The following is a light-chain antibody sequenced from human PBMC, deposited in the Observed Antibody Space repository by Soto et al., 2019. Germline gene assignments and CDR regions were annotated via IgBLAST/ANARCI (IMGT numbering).Light chain of an antibody. CDR3: LQYNKWPQT. CDR1: QSVSID. Sequence: VGRRTLTNKASQSVSIDLAWYQQKPGQAPRLLIYGASTRATDIPATFTGSGSGTEFTLTHTSLHSEDIALYYPLQYNKWPQTFGQGTKVDIK. J-gene: IGKJ1*01. CDR2: GAS. V-gene: IGKV3-15*01.